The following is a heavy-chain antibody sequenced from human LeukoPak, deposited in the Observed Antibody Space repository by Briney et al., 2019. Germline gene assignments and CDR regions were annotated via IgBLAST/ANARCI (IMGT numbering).Heavy chain of an antibody. D-gene: IGHD6-19*01. CDR1: GGSISSGDYY. Sequence: SQTLSLTCTVSGGSISSGDYYWSWIRQPPGKGLEWIGYIYYTGSTYYNPSLKSRVTISVDTSKHQFSLKLSSVTAADTAVYYCARQKRNSSGWYGDYWGQGTLVTVSS. CDR3: ARQKRNSSGWYGDY. CDR2: IYYTGST. J-gene: IGHJ4*02. V-gene: IGHV4-30-4*01.